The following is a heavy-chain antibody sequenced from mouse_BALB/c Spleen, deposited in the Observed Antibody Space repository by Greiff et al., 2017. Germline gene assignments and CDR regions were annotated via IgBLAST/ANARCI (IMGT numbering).Heavy chain of an antibody. CDR3: ARDYGPSPRYFAV. J-gene: IGHJ1*01. CDR2: IWGDGST. CDR1: GFSLTGYG. D-gene: IGHD1-1*01. V-gene: IGHV2-6-7*01. Sequence: VKLMESGPGLVAPSQSLSITCTVSGFSLTGYGVNWVRQPPGKGLEWLGMIWGDGSTDYNSALKSRLSISKDNSKSQVFLKMNSLQTDDTARYYCARDYGPSPRYFAVWGAGTTVTVSS.